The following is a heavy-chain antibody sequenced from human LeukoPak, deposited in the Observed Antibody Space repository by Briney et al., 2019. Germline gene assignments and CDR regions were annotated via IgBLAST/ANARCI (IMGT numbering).Heavy chain of an antibody. CDR3: ARKNYDFLSGGPKHFDY. Sequence: PGGSLRLSCAASGLSFRNYWMSWVRQAPGKGLEWVADIKQDGSEKNYVDSVKGRFTISRDNAKNSLSLQMNSLRAEDTAVYYCARKNYDFLSGGPKHFDYWGQGTLVTVSS. J-gene: IGHJ4*02. V-gene: IGHV3-7*01. D-gene: IGHD3-3*01. CDR1: GLSFRNYW. CDR2: IKQDGSEK.